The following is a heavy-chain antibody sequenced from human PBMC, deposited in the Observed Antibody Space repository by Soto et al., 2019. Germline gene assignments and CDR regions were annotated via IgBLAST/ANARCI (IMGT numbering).Heavy chain of an antibody. D-gene: IGHD6-13*01. Sequence: QVQLVQSGAEVKKPGASVKVSCKASGGTFSSYAITWVRQAPGQGLEWMGGIIPIFATANYAQKFHGRVTIPADKSTSTAYMEQSSLRSEDTAVYYCARSNAAAGARYLFDFWGQGTLGTVSS. CDR1: GGTFSSYA. J-gene: IGHJ4*02. V-gene: IGHV1-69*06. CDR2: IIPIFATA. CDR3: ARSNAAAGARYLFDF.